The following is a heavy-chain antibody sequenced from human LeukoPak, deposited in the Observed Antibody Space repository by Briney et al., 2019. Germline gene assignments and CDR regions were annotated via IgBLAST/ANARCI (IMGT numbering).Heavy chain of an antibody. D-gene: IGHD6-6*01. V-gene: IGHV3-33*01. CDR3: ARVRHGSSGGMDV. J-gene: IGHJ6*02. CDR2: IWYDGSNK. Sequence: GGSLRLSCVASGFTFTNYGMHWVRQAPGKGLEWVAVIWYDGSNKYYADSVKGRFTISRDNSKNTLYLQMNSLRAEDTAVYYCARVRHGSSGGMDVWGQGTTVTVSS. CDR1: GFTFTNYG.